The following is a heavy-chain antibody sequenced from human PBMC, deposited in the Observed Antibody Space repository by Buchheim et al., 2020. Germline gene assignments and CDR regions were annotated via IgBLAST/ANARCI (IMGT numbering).Heavy chain of an antibody. V-gene: IGHV1-2*04. CDR3: ARQNSVAAAGLNWFDP. J-gene: IGHJ5*02. CDR1: GYTFTGYY. D-gene: IGHD6-13*01. Sequence: QVQLVQSGAEVKKPGASVKVSCKASGYTFTGYYMHWVRQAPGQGLEWMGWINPNSGGTNYAKKFQGWVTMTRDTSISTAYMELSRLRSDDTAVYYCARQNSVAAAGLNWFDPWGQGTL. CDR2: INPNSGGT.